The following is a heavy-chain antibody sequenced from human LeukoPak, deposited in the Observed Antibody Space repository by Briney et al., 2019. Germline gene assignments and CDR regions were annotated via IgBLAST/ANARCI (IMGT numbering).Heavy chain of an antibody. V-gene: IGHV3-30*18. Sequence: PGRSLKLSCEASGFTFTSYGVHWVRQAPGKGLEWLSVISYDGGHQYNADSVKGRFTISRDNSKNTVYLQLNSLRAEDTAVYYCAKDSRMMSPFYGMDVWGQGTTVIVSS. CDR2: ISYDGGHQ. J-gene: IGHJ6*02. CDR3: AKDSRMMSPFYGMDV. CDR1: GFTFTSYG. D-gene: IGHD3-16*01.